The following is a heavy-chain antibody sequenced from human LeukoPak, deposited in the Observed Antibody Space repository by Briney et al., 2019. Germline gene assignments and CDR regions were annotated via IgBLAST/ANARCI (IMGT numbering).Heavy chain of an antibody. Sequence: GGSLRLSCAASGFTFSSYAMSWVRQSPGKGLEWVSAISGGSGTTYYADSVKGRFTISRDNSKTTLYPQMNSLRAEDTAIYYCAKFYDILTGYFDSWGQGTLVTVSS. CDR3: AKFYDILTGYFDS. CDR1: GFTFSSYA. CDR2: ISGGSGTT. V-gene: IGHV3-23*01. D-gene: IGHD3-9*01. J-gene: IGHJ4*02.